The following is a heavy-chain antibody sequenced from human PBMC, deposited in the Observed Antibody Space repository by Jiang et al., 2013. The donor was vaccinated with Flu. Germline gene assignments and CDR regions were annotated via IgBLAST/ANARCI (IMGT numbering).Heavy chain of an antibody. CDR2: IHYTGST. CDR3: ARHEQWLIRLDY. V-gene: IGHV4-39*01. J-gene: IGHJ4*02. CDR1: GGSINTNNY. Sequence: SETLSLTCTVSGGSINTNNYWGWIRQPPGKGLEWIAGIHYTGSTYYKSSLRSRVTTSMDTSKNQFSLSLNSVTAADTAVYYCARHEQWLIRLDYWGQGTLVTVSS. D-gene: IGHD1/OR15-1a*01.